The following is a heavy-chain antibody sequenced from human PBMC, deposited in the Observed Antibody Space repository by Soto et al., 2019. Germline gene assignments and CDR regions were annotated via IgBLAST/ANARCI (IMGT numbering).Heavy chain of an antibody. CDR2: ISYDGSNK. Sequence: QVQLVESGGGVVQPGRSLRLSCAASGFTFSNYAMHWVRQAPGKGLEWVAVISYDGSNKYYAASVKGRFTVSRDNSKNTLYVQMNSLRAEDTAVYSCVLSRSAYFDFWGQGTLVTVSS. D-gene: IGHD6-6*01. J-gene: IGHJ4*02. CDR3: VLSRSAYFDF. V-gene: IGHV3-30-3*01. CDR1: GFTFSNYA.